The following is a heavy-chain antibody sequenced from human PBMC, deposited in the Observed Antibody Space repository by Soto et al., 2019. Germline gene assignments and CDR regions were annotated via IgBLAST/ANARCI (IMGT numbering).Heavy chain of an antibody. J-gene: IGHJ5*02. Sequence: SETLSLTCTVSGGSITSGAYYWTWIRQPPGKGLEWIGYIYYSGSTYYNPSLQSRLTISVDTSKNQFSLKLNSVTAADTAVYYCARGSFSSTSSWFDPWGQGTLVTVAS. CDR2: IYYSGST. CDR3: ARGSFSSTSSWFDP. V-gene: IGHV4-31*03. CDR1: GGSITSGAYY. D-gene: IGHD6-6*01.